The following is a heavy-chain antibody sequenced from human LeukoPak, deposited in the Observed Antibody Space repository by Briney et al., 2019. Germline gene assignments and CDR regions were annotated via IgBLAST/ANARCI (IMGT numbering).Heavy chain of an antibody. CDR3: ARDQYYGSGSPIPYYGMDV. Sequence: ASVKVSCKASGYTFTSYYMHWVRQAPGQGLEWMGIINPSGGSTSYAQKFQGRVTMTRDTSTSTVYMELSSLRSEGTAVYYCARDQYYGSGSPIPYYGMDVWGQGTTVTVSS. CDR2: INPSGGST. CDR1: GYTFTSYY. J-gene: IGHJ6*02. V-gene: IGHV1-46*01. D-gene: IGHD3-10*01.